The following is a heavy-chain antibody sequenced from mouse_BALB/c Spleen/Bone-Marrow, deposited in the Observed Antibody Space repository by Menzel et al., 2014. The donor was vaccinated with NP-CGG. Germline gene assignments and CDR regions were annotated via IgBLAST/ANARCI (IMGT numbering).Heavy chain of an antibody. D-gene: IGHD2-1*01. CDR1: GSNIKDTY. J-gene: IGHJ4*01. V-gene: IGHV14-3*02. CDR2: IDLANGNT. CDR3: ARYGNGLMDY. Sequence: EVQVVESGAELVKPGASVKLSCTASGSNIKDTYMHWVKQRPEQGLEWIGRIDLANGNTKYDPKFQGKATITADTSSNTAYLQLSSLTSEDTAVYYCARYGNGLMDYWGQGTSVTVSS.